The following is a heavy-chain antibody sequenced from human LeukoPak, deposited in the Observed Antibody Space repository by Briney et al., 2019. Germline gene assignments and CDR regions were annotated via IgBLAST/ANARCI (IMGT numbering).Heavy chain of an antibody. V-gene: IGHV4-30-4*01. D-gene: IGHD3-22*01. CDR3: ARANANYYDSSRFGTTSFDI. Sequence: SETLSLTCTVSGGSISSGDYYWSWIRQPPGKGLEWIGYIYYSGSTYYNPSLKSRVTISVDTSKNQFSLKLSSVTAADTAVYYCARANANYYDSSRFGTTSFDIWGQGTMVTVSS. J-gene: IGHJ3*02. CDR2: IYYSGST. CDR1: GGSISSGDYY.